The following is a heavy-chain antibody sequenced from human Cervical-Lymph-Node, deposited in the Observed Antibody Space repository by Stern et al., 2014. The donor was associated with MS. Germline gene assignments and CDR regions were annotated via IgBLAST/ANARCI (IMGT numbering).Heavy chain of an antibody. D-gene: IGHD6-19*01. CDR3: AKDISSGWNGGYFQH. Sequence: EVQLVESGGGLVQPGRSLRLSCAASGFTFDDYAMHWVRQAPGEGLEWVSAIKWNSERTAYADSVKGRFTISRDNAKNSLYLQMSSLRAEDTALYYCAKDISSGWNGGYFQHWGQGTLVTVSS. J-gene: IGHJ1*01. CDR2: IKWNSERT. CDR1: GFTFDDYA. V-gene: IGHV3-9*01.